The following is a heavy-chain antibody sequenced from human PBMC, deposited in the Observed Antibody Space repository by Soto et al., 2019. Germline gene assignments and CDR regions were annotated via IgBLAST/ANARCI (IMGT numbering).Heavy chain of an antibody. CDR3: ARGQYYDVLTGYYPPWYFDL. D-gene: IGHD3-9*01. V-gene: IGHV4-59*08. Sequence: QVQLQESGPGLVKPSETLSLTCTVSGGSISSYYWSWIRQPPGKGLEWIGYIYYSGSTNYNPSLKSRVTTPVDTSKNQFSLKLSSVTAADTAVYYCARGQYYDVLTGYYPPWYFDLWGRGTLVTVSS. J-gene: IGHJ2*01. CDR1: GGSISSYY. CDR2: IYYSGST.